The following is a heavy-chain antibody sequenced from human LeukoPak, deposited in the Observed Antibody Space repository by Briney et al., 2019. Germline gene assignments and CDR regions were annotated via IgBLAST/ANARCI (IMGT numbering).Heavy chain of an antibody. CDR2: MNPNSGNT. J-gene: IGHJ3*02. V-gene: IGHV1-8*03. CDR3: ARLGYCSSTSCYKLRAFDI. Sequence: ASVKVSCKASGYTFTSYDINWVRQATGQGLEWMGWMNPNSGNTGYAQKFQGRVTITRNTSISTAYMELSSLRSEDTAVYYCARLGYCSSTSCYKLRAFDIWGQGTMVTVSS. D-gene: IGHD2-2*01. CDR1: GYTFTSYD.